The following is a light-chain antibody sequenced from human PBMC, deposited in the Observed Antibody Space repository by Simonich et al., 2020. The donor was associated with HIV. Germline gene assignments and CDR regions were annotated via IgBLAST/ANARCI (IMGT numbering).Light chain of an antibody. CDR2: GAS. CDR3: QQYNRYWT. CDR1: QSVSSN. J-gene: IGKJ1*01. V-gene: IGKV3-15*01. Sequence: EIVMTQSPATLSVSPGERATLSCRASQSVSSNLAWYQQKPGQAPRLLIYGASTRATGIPARFSGSGSGTEFTLTISSLQPDDFATYYCQQYNRYWTFGQGTKVEIK.